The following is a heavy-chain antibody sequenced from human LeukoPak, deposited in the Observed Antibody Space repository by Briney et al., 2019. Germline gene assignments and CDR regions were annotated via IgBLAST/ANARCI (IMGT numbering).Heavy chain of an antibody. Sequence: PGGSLRLSCAASGFTFSNYWMNWVRQAPGKGLEWVANIKQDGSVKYYVDSVKGRFTISRDNAKNSLYLQMNSLRAEDTAVYYCAREKGNYDGYYNYYMDVWGKGTTVTVSS. CDR3: AREKGNYDGYYNYYMDV. V-gene: IGHV3-7*01. CDR1: GFTFSNYW. J-gene: IGHJ6*03. D-gene: IGHD4-11*01. CDR2: IKQDGSVK.